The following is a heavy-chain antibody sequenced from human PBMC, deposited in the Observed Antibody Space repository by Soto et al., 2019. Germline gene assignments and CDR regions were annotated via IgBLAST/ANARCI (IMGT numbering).Heavy chain of an antibody. D-gene: IGHD6-25*01. V-gene: IGHV4-59*01. J-gene: IGHJ4*02. CDR2: TYHRGST. CDR1: GVSIRRYF. Sequence: SETLCLTWSVSGVSIRRYFWRWIRQAPGRRLEWIGYTYHRGSTNYSPSLKSRVAISLDTSENQFSLKVNSVTAADTAVYYCARIGGYHGPLDYWGQGTPVTVS. CDR3: ARIGGYHGPLDY.